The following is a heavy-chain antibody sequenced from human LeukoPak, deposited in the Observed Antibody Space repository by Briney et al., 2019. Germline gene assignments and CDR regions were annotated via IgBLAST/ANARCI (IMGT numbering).Heavy chain of an antibody. CDR3: TRVDEVFAFDI. J-gene: IGHJ3*02. V-gene: IGHV3-30-3*01. D-gene: IGHD1-14*01. CDR1: GFTFSTFA. Sequence: GGSLGLSCAASGFTFSTFAIHWVRQAPGKGLEWVAVISYDGTNKYYADSVKGRFTISRDKSKNTLYLEMNSLRTEDTAVYYCTRVDEVFAFDIWGHGTMVTVSS. CDR2: ISYDGTNK.